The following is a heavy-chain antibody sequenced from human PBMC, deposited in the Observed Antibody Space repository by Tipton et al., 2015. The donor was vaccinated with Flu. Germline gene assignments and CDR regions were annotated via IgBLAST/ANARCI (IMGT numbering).Heavy chain of an antibody. CDR1: GYSINSGYY. V-gene: IGHV4-38-2*01. Sequence: GLVKPSETLSLTCSVSGYSINSGYYWGWARRPPGKGLEWIGTIYRSGNTYYNPSLKSRLTISVDTSQNLFSLKLSSVTAADTAVYYCARHTGDSVRGVIDYWGRGTLVTVSS. CDR2: IYRSGNT. J-gene: IGHJ4*02. CDR3: ARHTGDSVRGVIDY. D-gene: IGHD3-10*02.